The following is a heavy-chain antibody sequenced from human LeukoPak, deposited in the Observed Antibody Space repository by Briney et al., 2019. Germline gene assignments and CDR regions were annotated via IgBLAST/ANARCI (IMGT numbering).Heavy chain of an antibody. D-gene: IGHD2-21*02. CDR2: IHGDGST. CDR3: ARGESSDCTCIDY. J-gene: IGHJ4*02. V-gene: IGHV3-53*01. Sequence: PGGSLRLSCAASGFTVSSRYMSWVRQPAGEGLELVSVIHGDGSTYYADSVKGRFTISRDNSKNTLYLQMNSLRAEDTAVYYCARGESSDCTCIDYWGQGTLVSVSS. CDR1: GFTVSSRY.